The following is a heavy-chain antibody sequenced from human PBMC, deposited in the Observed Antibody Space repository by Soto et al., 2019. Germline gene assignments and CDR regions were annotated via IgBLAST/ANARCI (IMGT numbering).Heavy chain of an antibody. V-gene: IGHV1-18*04. D-gene: IGHD3-10*01. Sequence: QVQLVQSGDEVKESGASVKVSCKASGYTFSNYGISWVRQAPGQGLEWMGWISGYNGLTAYAQNVQGRVTMTIDTPTRTVFMELTSLRSNDTAVYYCARDEGIRGFDSWGQGTLVTVSS. CDR2: ISGYNGLT. CDR3: ARDEGIRGFDS. CDR1: GYTFSNYG. J-gene: IGHJ4*02.